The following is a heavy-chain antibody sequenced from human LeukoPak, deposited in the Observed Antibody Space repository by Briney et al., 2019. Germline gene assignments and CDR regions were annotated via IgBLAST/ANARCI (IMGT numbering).Heavy chain of an antibody. CDR3: ARVSATTGATDALDF. CDR1: GFTFSDHF. CDR2: IRKKPNSYTT. V-gene: IGHV3-72*01. J-gene: IGHJ3*01. Sequence: GGPLRLSCAASGFTFSDHFMDWVRQAPGKGLGWVGRIRKKPNSYTTEYAASVKGRFTFSRDDSKNSLYLQMNSLETEDTAVYYCARVSATTGATDALDFWGQGTMVTVSS. D-gene: IGHD1-1*01.